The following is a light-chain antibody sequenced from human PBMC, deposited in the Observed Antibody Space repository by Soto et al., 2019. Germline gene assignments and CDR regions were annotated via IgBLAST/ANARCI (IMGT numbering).Light chain of an antibody. J-gene: IGLJ1*01. CDR1: SSDVGGYNY. V-gene: IGLV2-14*01. CDR3: SSYTSSSTHNYV. CDR2: EVS. Sequence: ALTQPASVSGSPGQSITISCTGTSSDVGGYNYVSWYQQHPGKAPKLMIYEVSNRPSGVSNRFSGSKSGNTASLTISGLQAEDEADYYCSSYTSSSTHNYVFGT.